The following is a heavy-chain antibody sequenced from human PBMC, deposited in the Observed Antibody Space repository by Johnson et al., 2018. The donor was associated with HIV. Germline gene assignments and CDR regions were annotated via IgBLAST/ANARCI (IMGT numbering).Heavy chain of an antibody. CDR3: ARDWGLDDSSWPMEMGGAVDI. V-gene: IGHV3-23*04. CDR1: GFTFSSYA. J-gene: IGHJ3*02. CDR2: ISGSGGST. D-gene: IGHD6-13*01. Sequence: VQLVESGGGLVQPGGSLRLSCAASGFTFSSYAMSWVRQAPGKGLEWVSAISGSGGSTYYADSVKGRFTISRDSSKNTLYLQMNSLRAEDTAVYYCARDWGLDDSSWPMEMGGAVDIWGQGTMVTVSS.